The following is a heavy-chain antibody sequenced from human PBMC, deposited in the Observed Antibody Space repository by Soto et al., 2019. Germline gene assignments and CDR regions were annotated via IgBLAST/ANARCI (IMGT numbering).Heavy chain of an antibody. J-gene: IGHJ5*01. CDR3: AKDAVSYNGKWDWFDS. CDR1: RFIFSDYA. D-gene: IGHD1-26*01. V-gene: IGHV3-23*01. CDR2: IGGSNTDR. Sequence: DGQRLQSGGGLVQPGGALTLSCAASRFIFSDYAMNWVRQAPGKGLEWVSSIGGSNTDRYYADSVKGRFIISRDNSKNTMYLQMNSLRDDDTAVYYCAKDAVSYNGKWDWFDSWGQGTLVTVSS.